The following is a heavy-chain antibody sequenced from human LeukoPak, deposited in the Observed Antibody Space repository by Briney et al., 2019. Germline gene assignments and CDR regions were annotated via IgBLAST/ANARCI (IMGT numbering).Heavy chain of an antibody. D-gene: IGHD3-22*01. CDR2: IYYSGST. V-gene: IGHV4-39*07. CDR3: ARSYFYDSSGLL. J-gene: IGHJ3*01. Sequence: PSETLSLTCTVSGGSISSSSYYWGWIRQPPGMGLEWIGTIYYSGSTYYNSSLKSRVTISVDTSRNQFSLKLSSVTAADTAVYYCARSYFYDSSGLLWGQGTMVTVSS. CDR1: GGSISSSSYY.